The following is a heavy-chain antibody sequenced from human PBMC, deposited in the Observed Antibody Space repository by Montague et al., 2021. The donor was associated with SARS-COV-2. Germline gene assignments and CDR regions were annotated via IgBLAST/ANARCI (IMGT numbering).Heavy chain of an antibody. Sequence: SLRLSCAASGFTVAWNSIACLQSTRRNSSDGITAYSGNSGSIGYADSVKGRFTISRDNAKNSLYLQMNSLRAEDTALYYCAKLGSYTDYWGQGTLVTVSS. CDR2: YSGNSGSI. D-gene: IGHD2-2*02. CDR3: AKLGSYTDY. CDR1: GFTVAWNS. J-gene: IGHJ4*02. V-gene: IGHV3-9*01.